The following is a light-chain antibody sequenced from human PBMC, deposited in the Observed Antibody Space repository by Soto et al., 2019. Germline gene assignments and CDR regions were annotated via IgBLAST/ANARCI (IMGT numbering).Light chain of an antibody. CDR2: DAS. Sequence: EIVLTQSPATLSLSPGERATLSCRASQSVSSYLAWYQQKPGQAPRLLIYDASNRATGIPARFSGSGSGTDFTLTISSLEPEEFAVYYCQQRSNWPPTFGQGTRLRL. J-gene: IGKJ5*01. CDR3: QQRSNWPPT. V-gene: IGKV3-11*01. CDR1: QSVSSY.